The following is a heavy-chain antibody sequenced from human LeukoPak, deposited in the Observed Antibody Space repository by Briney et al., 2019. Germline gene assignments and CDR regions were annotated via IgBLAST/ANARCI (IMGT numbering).Heavy chain of an antibody. V-gene: IGHV4-30-4*01. D-gene: IGHD6-25*01. CDR2: IYYRGNT. J-gene: IGHJ5*02. CDR1: GGSIGGGDYY. CDR3: ARVAAHWFDP. Sequence: PSETLSLTCTVSGGSIGGGDYYWSWIRQPPGKGLEWIGFIYYRGNTYYNPSLKSRVTVSIGTVRDQFSLRLSSVTAADTAVYYCARVAAHWFDPWGQGTLVTVSS.